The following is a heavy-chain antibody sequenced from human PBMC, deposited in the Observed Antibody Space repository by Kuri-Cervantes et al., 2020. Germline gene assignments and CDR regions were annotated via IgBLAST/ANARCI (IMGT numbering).Heavy chain of an antibody. Sequence: SETLSLTCTVSGGSISSSSYYWGWIRQPPGKGLEWIGSIYYSGSTYYNPSLKSRVTISVDTSKNQFSLKLSSVTAADTAVYYCARGLYNSGWYHFDYWGQGTLVTVSS. D-gene: IGHD6-19*01. CDR2: IYYSGST. J-gene: IGHJ4*02. CDR3: ARGLYNSGWYHFDY. CDR1: GGSISSSSYY. V-gene: IGHV4-39*01.